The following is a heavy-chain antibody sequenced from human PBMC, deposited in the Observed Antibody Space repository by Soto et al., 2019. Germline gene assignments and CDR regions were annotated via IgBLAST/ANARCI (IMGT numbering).Heavy chain of an antibody. CDR3: AKDPLASSGWYYYFYGVDV. V-gene: IGHV3-23*01. J-gene: IGHJ6*02. CDR1: GFTFKSYA. CDR2: VSGTGDST. Sequence: GGSLRLSCAASGFTFKSYAMSWVRQAPGKGLEWVSGVSGTGDSTYYADSVKGRFTISRDNSKNTLYLQMNSLRAEDTAVYYCAKDPLASSGWYYYFYGVDVWGQGTTVTVSS. D-gene: IGHD6-19*01.